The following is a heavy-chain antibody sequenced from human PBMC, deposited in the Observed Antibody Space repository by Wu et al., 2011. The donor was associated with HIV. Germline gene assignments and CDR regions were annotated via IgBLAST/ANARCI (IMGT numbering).Heavy chain of an antibody. J-gene: IGHJ3*02. CDR3: ARRADIAADAFDI. CDR2: INPSGGST. Sequence: QVQLVQSGAEVKKPGASVKVSCKASGYTFSNYYMHWVRQAPGQGLEWMGIINPSGGSTNYAQRFQGRVTMTRDTSTSTVYMELSSLRSEDTAVYYCARRADIAADAFDIWGQGTMVTVSS. CDR1: GYTFSNYY. D-gene: IGHD6-13*01. V-gene: IGHV1-46*01.